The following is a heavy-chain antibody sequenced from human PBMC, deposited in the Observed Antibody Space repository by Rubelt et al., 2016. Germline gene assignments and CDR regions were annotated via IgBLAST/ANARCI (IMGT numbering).Heavy chain of an antibody. V-gene: IGHV1-18*01. Sequence: QVQLVQSGAEVKKPGASVKVSCKASGYTFTSYGISWVRQAPGQGIEWMGWISAYNGNTNYAQKLQGKATLTPDTSTGTAYMELRSLRSDDTAVYYCARDRGGYYFDYWGQGTLVTVSS. D-gene: IGHD2-15*01. CDR3: ARDRGGYYFDY. CDR1: GYTFTSYG. CDR2: ISAYNGNT. J-gene: IGHJ4*02.